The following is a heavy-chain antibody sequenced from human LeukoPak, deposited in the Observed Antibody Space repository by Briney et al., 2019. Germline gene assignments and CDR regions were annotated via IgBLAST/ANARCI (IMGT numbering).Heavy chain of an antibody. CDR2: ISYDGSNK. Sequence: PGGSLRLSCAASGLTFSSYGMHWVRQAPGKGLEWVAVISYDGSNKYYADSVKGRFTISRDNSKNTLYLQMNSLRAEDTAVYYCARKLPFDYWGQGTLVTVSS. CDR1: GLTFSSYG. J-gene: IGHJ4*02. V-gene: IGHV3-30*03. CDR3: ARKLPFDY.